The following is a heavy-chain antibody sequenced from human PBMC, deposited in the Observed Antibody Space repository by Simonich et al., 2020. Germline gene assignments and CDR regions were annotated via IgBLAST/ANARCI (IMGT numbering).Heavy chain of an antibody. D-gene: IGHD7-27*01. CDR2: ISSSSRYI. CDR1: GFTFSSYS. Sequence: EVQLVESGGGLVKPGGSLRLSCAASGFTFSSYSMNWVRQAPGKGLGWVSSISSSSRYIYDADSVKGRFTISRDNAKNSLYLQMNSLRAEDTAVYYCARSHWGSPIDYWGQGTLVTVSS. J-gene: IGHJ4*02. V-gene: IGHV3-21*01. CDR3: ARSHWGSPIDY.